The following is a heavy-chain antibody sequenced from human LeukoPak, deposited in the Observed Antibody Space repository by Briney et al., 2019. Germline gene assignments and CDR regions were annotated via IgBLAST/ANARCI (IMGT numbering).Heavy chain of an antibody. J-gene: IGHJ4*02. Sequence: ASVEVSCKASGYTFTSYGISWVRQAPGQGLEWMGWISAYNGNTNYAQKLQGRVTIPTDTSTSTAYMELRSLRSDDTAVYYCARVPEYCSSTSCPDYWGQGTLVTVSS. CDR1: GYTFTSYG. CDR2: ISAYNGNT. CDR3: ARVPEYCSSTSCPDY. V-gene: IGHV1-18*01. D-gene: IGHD2-2*01.